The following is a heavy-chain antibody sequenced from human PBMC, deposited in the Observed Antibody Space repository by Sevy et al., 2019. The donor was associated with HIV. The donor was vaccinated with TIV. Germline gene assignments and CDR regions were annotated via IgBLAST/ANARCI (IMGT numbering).Heavy chain of an antibody. J-gene: IGHJ6*02. V-gene: IGHV3-7*01. Sequence: GGSLRLSCAASGFTFSNYWMNWVRQAPGKGLEWVANIKQGGNEKYYVDSVKGRFTLSRDNAKNSVSLQMNSLRAEDTAVYCCARGGPLVDAALIPWGMDVWGQGTTVTVSS. D-gene: IGHD5-18*01. CDR1: GFTFSNYW. CDR2: IKQGGNEK. CDR3: ARGGPLVDAALIPWGMDV.